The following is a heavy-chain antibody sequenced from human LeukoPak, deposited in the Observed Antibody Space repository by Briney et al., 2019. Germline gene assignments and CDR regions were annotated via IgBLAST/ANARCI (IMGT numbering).Heavy chain of an antibody. CDR1: GVSISSYY. J-gene: IGHJ6*03. D-gene: IGHD3-16*01. CDR3: ARETSQKGAHYMDV. CDR2: IYYSGST. V-gene: IGHV4-59*01. Sequence: RSSETLSLTCTVSGVSISSYYWSWIRQPPGKGLEWIGYIYYSGSTNYKSSLKSRVTISVDTSKNQFSLKLSSVTAADTAVCYCARETSQKGAHYMDVWGKGTTVTISS.